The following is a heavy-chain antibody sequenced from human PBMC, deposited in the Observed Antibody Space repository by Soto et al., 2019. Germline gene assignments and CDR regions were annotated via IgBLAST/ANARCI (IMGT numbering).Heavy chain of an antibody. D-gene: IGHD3-3*01. CDR3: VKDRMTSIFRLVSDGVVI. J-gene: IGHJ3*02. CDR2: ISWNSKIV. CDR1: GFTFDDYP. Sequence: ESGGDLVQPGRSLRLSCAASGFTFDDYPMHWVRQVPGKGLGWVSGISWNSKIVGYADSVRGRFSISRDNAKKSLYLQMTGLTPEDTPLYFCVKDRMTSIFRLVSDGVVIWGRGTMVTVSS. V-gene: IGHV3-9*01.